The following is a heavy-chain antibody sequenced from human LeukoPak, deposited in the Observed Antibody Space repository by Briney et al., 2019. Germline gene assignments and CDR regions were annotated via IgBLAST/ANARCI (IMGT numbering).Heavy chain of an antibody. CDR3: ARAGIRLPWNFDY. D-gene: IGHD2-2*01. CDR2: IIPIFGTA. CDR1: GGTFSSYA. Sequence: SVKVSCKASGGTFSSYAISRVRQAPGQGLEWMGGIIPIFGTANYAQKFQGRVTITADESTSTAYMELSSLRSEDTAVYYCARAGIRLPWNFDYWGQGTLVTVSS. V-gene: IGHV1-69*13. J-gene: IGHJ4*02.